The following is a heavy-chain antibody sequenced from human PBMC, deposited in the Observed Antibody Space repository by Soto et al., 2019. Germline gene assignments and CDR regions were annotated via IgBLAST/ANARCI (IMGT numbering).Heavy chain of an antibody. D-gene: IGHD2-15*01. Sequence: PGGSLRLSCAASGFTFSDYYMSWIRQAPGKGLEWVSYISSSGSTIYYADSVKGRFTISRGNAKNSLYLQMNSLRAEDTALYYCASMGSADAFDIWGQGTMVTVSS. CDR2: ISSSGSTI. CDR1: GFTFSDYY. CDR3: ASMGSADAFDI. V-gene: IGHV3-11*01. J-gene: IGHJ3*02.